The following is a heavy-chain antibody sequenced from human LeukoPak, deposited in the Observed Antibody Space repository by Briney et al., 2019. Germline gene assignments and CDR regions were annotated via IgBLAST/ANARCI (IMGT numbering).Heavy chain of an antibody. CDR2: MNVKTGAT. D-gene: IGHD1-26*01. CDR1: GYTFTDYY. J-gene: IGHJ4*02. V-gene: IGHV1-2*02. CDR3: ARQSGTYWGLDY. Sequence: ASVTVSCKASGYTFTDYYIHWVRQAPGYGLEWLGWMNVKTGATSSAQKFPGRFTMTRDTSIGTASMEFSSLTSDDTAVYYCARQSGTYWGLDYWGQGTLVTVSS.